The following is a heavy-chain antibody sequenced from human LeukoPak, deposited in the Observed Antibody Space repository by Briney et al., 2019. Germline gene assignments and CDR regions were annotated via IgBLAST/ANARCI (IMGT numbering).Heavy chain of an antibody. V-gene: IGHV4-4*07. D-gene: IGHD1-14*01. Sequence: SETLSLTCTVSGGSISSYYWSWIRQPAGKGLEWIGRIYTSGSTSYNPSLESRVTISLDMSNNQFSLKLSSVTAVDTAVYYCARDSRGGGPDFDYWGQGVLVTVSS. CDR2: IYTSGST. CDR1: GGSISSYY. J-gene: IGHJ4*02. CDR3: ARDSRGGGPDFDY.